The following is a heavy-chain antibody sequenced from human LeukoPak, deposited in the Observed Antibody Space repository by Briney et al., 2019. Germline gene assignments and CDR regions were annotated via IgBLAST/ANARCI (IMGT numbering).Heavy chain of an antibody. D-gene: IGHD1-26*01. V-gene: IGHV3-30*18. CDR1: GLTLSSYG. CDR3: AKGRRWELPTEFDY. Sequence: GRSLRLSCAASGLTLSSYGVHSVRQATGRGLEWVAGISYDGSNKYYADSVKGRFTISRDNSKNTLYLQMNSLRAEDTAVYYCAKGRRWELPTEFDYWGQGTLVTVSS. J-gene: IGHJ4*02. CDR2: ISYDGSNK.